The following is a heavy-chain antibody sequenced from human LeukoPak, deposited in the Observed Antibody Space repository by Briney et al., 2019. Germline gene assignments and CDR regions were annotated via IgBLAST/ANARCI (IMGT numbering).Heavy chain of an antibody. CDR1: GGSISSSSYY. Sequence: SETLSLTCTVSGGSISSSSYYWGWIRQPPGKGLEWIGRIYYSGSTYYNPSLKSRVTISVDTSKNPLSLKLSSVTAADPAVYYCAGGYGSGSYPLDYWGQGTLVTVSS. CDR3: AGGYGSGSYPLDY. V-gene: IGHV4-39*07. J-gene: IGHJ4*02. D-gene: IGHD3-10*01. CDR2: IYYSGST.